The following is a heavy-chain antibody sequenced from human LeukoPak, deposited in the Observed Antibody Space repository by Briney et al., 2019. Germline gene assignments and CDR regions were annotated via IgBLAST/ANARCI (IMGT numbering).Heavy chain of an antibody. CDR3: AKAWGPYCSSTSCPAGS. CDR1: GFTFSSYA. V-gene: IGHV3-23*01. D-gene: IGHD2-2*01. Sequence: PGGSLRLSCAASGFTFSSYAMSWVRQASGKGLEWVSAISGSGGSTYYADSVKGRFTISRDNSKNALYLQMNSLRAEDTAVYYCAKAWGPYCSSTSCPAGSWGQGTLVTVSS. CDR2: ISGSGGST. J-gene: IGHJ4*02.